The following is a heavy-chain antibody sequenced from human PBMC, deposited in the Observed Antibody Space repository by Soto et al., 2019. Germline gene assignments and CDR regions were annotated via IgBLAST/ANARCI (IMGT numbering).Heavy chain of an antibody. CDR2: IIPIFGTA. V-gene: IGHV1-69*13. Sequence: SVEVSLKASGGTFMSYALSWVRQAPGQGLEWMGGIIPIFGTANYAQKFQGRVTITADESTSTAYMELSSLRSEDTAVYYCALYSSGWYPIPDYWGQGALVTVS. D-gene: IGHD6-19*01. CDR3: ALYSSGWYPIPDY. J-gene: IGHJ4*02. CDR1: GGTFMSYA.